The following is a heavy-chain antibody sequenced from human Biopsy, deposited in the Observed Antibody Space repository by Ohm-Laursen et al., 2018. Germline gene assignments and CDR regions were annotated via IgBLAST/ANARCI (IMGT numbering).Heavy chain of an antibody. CDR2: ISSSSDNI. CDR1: GFTFSDYA. Sequence: SLRLSCAATGFTFSDYALHWVRQTPGKGLEWVSTISSSSDNIYYVDSVKGRFTISRDNAKNSLYLQMNSLRAEDTAVYYCVRGRSMDVWGQGTTVTVSS. CDR3: VRGRSMDV. J-gene: IGHJ6*02. V-gene: IGHV3-21*01.